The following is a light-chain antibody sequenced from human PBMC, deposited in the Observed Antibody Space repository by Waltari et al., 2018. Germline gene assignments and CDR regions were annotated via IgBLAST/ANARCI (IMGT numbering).Light chain of an antibody. Sequence: SASGTPGQRVTISCSGSSYNIGSNYVFWYQQFPGTAPRLLIYRNDQRPSGVPERFSGSKSGTSASLAINGLRSEDEADYYCAAWDGGLKVRLFGGGTKLTVL. CDR2: RND. CDR1: SYNIGSNY. V-gene: IGLV1-47*01. J-gene: IGLJ3*02. CDR3: AAWDGGLKVRL.